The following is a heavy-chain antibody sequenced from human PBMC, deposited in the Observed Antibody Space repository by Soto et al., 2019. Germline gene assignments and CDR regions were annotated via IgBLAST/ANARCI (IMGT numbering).Heavy chain of an antibody. V-gene: IGHV3-30-3*01. CDR3: ARGPRWLLIQNPFGY. CDR1: GFTFSSYA. J-gene: IGHJ4*02. CDR2: ISYDGSNK. D-gene: IGHD3-22*01. Sequence: LRLSFAASGFTFSSYAMHWVRQAPGKGLEWVAVISYDGSNKYYADSVKGRFTISRDNSKNTLYLQMNSLRAEDTAVYYCARGPRWLLIQNPFGYWGQGTLVIVSS.